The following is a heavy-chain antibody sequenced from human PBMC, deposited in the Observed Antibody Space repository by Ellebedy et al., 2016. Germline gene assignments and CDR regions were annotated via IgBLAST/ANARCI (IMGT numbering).Heavy chain of an antibody. CDR1: GGSISSYY. V-gene: IGHV4-59*01. Sequence: SETLSLTXTVSGGSISSYYWSWIRQPPGKGLEWIGYIYYSGSTNYNPSLKSRVTISVDTSKNQFSLKLSSVTAADTAVYYCARSSGRYSSSWALDYWGQGTLVTVSS. D-gene: IGHD6-13*01. J-gene: IGHJ4*02. CDR2: IYYSGST. CDR3: ARSSGRYSSSWALDY.